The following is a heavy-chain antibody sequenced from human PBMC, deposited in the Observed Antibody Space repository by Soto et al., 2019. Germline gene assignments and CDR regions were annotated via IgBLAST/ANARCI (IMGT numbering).Heavy chain of an antibody. D-gene: IGHD5-12*01. V-gene: IGHV3-48*03. CDR1: GFIFSDYD. CDR2: ISSSGSTI. Sequence: GGSLRLSCAASGFIFSDYDMNWVRQAPGKGLEWVSYISSSGSTIDYADSVKGRFTISRDNAKNSLYLQMNSLRADDTAVYYCARAAFTYATISPFPYWGQGTLVTVS. J-gene: IGHJ4*02. CDR3: ARAAFTYATISPFPY.